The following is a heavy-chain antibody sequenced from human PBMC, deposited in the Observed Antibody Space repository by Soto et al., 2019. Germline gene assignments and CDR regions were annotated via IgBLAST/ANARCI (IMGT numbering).Heavy chain of an antibody. CDR3: ARDSASVGAFDY. V-gene: IGHV3-74*01. CDR2: INSDGSST. Sequence: PGGSLRLSCSASGFTLSSYWMHWVRQAPGKGLVWVSRINSDGSSTSYADSVKGRFTISRDNAKNTLYLQMNSLRAEDTAVYYCARDSASVGAFDYWGQGTLVTVSS. J-gene: IGHJ4*02. D-gene: IGHD1-26*01. CDR1: GFTLSSYW.